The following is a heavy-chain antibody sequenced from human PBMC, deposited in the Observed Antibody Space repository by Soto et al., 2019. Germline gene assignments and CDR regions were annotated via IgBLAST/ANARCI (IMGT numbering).Heavy chain of an antibody. CDR2: INHSGST. J-gene: IGHJ5*02. D-gene: IGHD6-13*01. Sequence: SETLSLTCAVYGGSFSGYYWSWIRQPPGKGLEWIGEINHSGSTNDNPSLKSRVTISVDTSKNQFSLKLSSVTAADTAVYYCARVYGIAAAGSTHTVFDPWGQGTLVTVSS. CDR3: ARVYGIAAAGSTHTVFDP. V-gene: IGHV4-34*01. CDR1: GGSFSGYY.